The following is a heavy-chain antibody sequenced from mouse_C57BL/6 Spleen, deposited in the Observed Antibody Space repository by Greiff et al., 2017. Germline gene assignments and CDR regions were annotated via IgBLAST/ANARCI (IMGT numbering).Heavy chain of an antibody. J-gene: IGHJ4*01. CDR2: IYPRSGNT. Sequence: VKVVESGAELARPGASVKLSCKASGYTFTSYGISWVKQRTGQGLEWIGEIYPRSGNTYYNEKFKGKATLTADKSSSTAYMELRSLTSEDSAVYFCARGGTLYAMDYWGQGTSVTVSS. D-gene: IGHD2-14*01. CDR3: ARGGTLYAMDY. V-gene: IGHV1-81*01. CDR1: GYTFTSYG.